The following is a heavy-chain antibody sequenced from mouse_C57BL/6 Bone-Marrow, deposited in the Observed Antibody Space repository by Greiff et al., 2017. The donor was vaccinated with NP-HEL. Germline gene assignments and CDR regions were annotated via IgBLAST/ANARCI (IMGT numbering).Heavy chain of an antibody. CDR3: ARSTVDY. J-gene: IGHJ2*01. CDR2: INPYNGGT. CDR1: GYTFTDYY. D-gene: IGHD1-1*01. V-gene: IGHV1-19*01. Sequence: EVHLVESGPVLVKPGASVKMSCKASGYTFTDYYMNWVKQSHGKSLEWIGVINPYNGGTSYNQKFKGKATLTVDKSSSTAYMELNSLTSEDSAVYYCARSTVDYWGQGTTLTVSS.